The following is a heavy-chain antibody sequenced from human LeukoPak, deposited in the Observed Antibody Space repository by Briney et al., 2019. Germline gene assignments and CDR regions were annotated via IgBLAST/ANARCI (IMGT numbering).Heavy chain of an antibody. Sequence: PGGSLRLSCAGSGFTFSKYAMHWVRQAPGKGLEWVASIRSDARQTYYPDSVKGRFTLSRDNSKNTLYLQMDSLRSDETAVFYCVKGEDHGYHPTPDFGHWGQGTLLTVSS. CDR2: IRSDARQT. V-gene: IGHV3-30*02. D-gene: IGHD5-18*01. J-gene: IGHJ4*02. CDR3: VKGEDHGYHPTPDFGH. CDR1: GFTFSKYA.